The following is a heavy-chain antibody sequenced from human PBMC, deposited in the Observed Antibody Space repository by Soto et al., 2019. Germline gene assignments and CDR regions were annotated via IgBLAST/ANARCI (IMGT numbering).Heavy chain of an antibody. Sequence: VGSLRLSCAASGFAFSSHPMSWVRQAPEKGLEWVSGISDSGGLTYNADSVKGRFTISRDNSKSTLYLQMNSLRAEDTAVYYCARWAIGSSRAFDKWGQGTMVTVSS. CDR2: ISDSGGLT. J-gene: IGHJ3*02. CDR3: ARWAIGSSRAFDK. D-gene: IGHD6-6*01. CDR1: GFAFSSHP. V-gene: IGHV3-23*01.